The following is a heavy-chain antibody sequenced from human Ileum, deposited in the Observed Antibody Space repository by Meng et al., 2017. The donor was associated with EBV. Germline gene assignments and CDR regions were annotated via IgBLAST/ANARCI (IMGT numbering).Heavy chain of an antibody. D-gene: IGHD3-10*01. V-gene: IGHV1-18*01. CDR2: FSVYNGNT. J-gene: IGHJ4*02. CDR3: ARGQNYYGSGSLIDY. Sequence: VQWGQSGAEVKKPGASVKVSCKASGYTFTSYGISWVRQAPGQGLEWMGWFSVYNGNTIYAQKLQDRVTMTTDTSTSTAYMELRSLRSDDTAVYYCARGQNYYGSGSLIDYWGQGTLVTVSS. CDR1: GYTFTSYG.